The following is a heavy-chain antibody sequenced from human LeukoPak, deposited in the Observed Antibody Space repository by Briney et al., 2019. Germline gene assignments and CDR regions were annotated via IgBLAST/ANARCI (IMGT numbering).Heavy chain of an antibody. D-gene: IGHD6-13*01. V-gene: IGHV3-21*01. Sequence: PGGSLRLSCAASGFTVSNNYMSWVRQAPGKGLEWVSSISSSSSYIYYADSVKGRFTISRDNAKNSLYLQMNSLRAEDTAVYYCARDLPEGVCYFDYWGQGTLVTVSS. CDR3: ARDLPEGVCYFDY. CDR1: GFTVSNNY. J-gene: IGHJ4*02. CDR2: ISSSSSYI.